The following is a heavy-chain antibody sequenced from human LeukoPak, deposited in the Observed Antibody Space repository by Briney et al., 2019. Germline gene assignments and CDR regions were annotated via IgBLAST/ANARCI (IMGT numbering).Heavy chain of an antibody. V-gene: IGHV4-39*07. Sequence: SETLSLTCIVSGGSISSYYWSWIRQPPGKGLEWIGSIYYSGSTYYNPSLKSRVTISVDTSKNQFSLKLSSVTAADTAVYYCARGGWSWGSYRYFDYWGQGTLVTVSS. CDR1: GGSISSYY. CDR2: IYYSGST. CDR3: ARGGWSWGSYRYFDY. D-gene: IGHD3-16*02. J-gene: IGHJ4*02.